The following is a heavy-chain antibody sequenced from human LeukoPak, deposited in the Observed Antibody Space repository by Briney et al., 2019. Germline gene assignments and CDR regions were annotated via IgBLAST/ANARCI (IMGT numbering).Heavy chain of an antibody. D-gene: IGHD3-10*01. J-gene: IGHJ4*02. CDR2: IYHSGST. V-gene: IGHV4-30-2*01. CDR1: GGSISSGGYS. Sequence: SETLSLTCAVSGGSISSGGYSWSWIRQPPGKGLEWIGYIYHSGSTYYNPSLKSRVTISVDRSKNQFSLKLSSVTAADTAVYYCAATEFGELLAYWGQGTLVTVSS. CDR3: AATEFGELLAY.